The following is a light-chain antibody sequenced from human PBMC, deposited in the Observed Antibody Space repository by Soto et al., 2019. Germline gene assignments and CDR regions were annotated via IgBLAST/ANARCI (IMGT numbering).Light chain of an antibody. J-gene: IGLJ3*02. Sequence: QSALTQPASVSGSPGQSITISCTGTSSDVGGYNYVSWYQQHPGKAPKLMIYEVSNRPSGVSNRFSGSKSGNTASLTISGLQTEDEADYYCRSFTRSYTWVFGGGTKLTVL. CDR3: RSFTRSYTWV. V-gene: IGLV2-14*01. CDR1: SSDVGGYNY. CDR2: EVS.